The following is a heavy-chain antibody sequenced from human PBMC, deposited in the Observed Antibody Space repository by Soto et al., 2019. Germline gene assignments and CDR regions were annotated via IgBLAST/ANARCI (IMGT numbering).Heavy chain of an antibody. CDR1: GGSISSYY. Sequence: SETLSLTCTVSGGSISSYYWSWIRQPPGKGLELIGYIYYSGSTNYNPSLKSRVTISVDTSKNQFSLKLSSVTAADTAVYYCARRYRSGSYYDWFDPWGQGTLFTVSS. CDR2: IYYSGST. V-gene: IGHV4-59*01. D-gene: IGHD1-26*01. CDR3: ARRYRSGSYYDWFDP. J-gene: IGHJ5*02.